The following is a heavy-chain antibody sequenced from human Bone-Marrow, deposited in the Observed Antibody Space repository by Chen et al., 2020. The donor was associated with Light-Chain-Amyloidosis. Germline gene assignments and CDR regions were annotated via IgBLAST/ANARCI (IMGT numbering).Heavy chain of an antibody. CDR2: INPIFGTT. Sequence: QVQLVQSGAEVKKPGSSVKVSCKASGGTFRRSAFNWVRQAPGQGLEWMGGINPIFGTTNYAQRFQGRVTVTADESTSTALMELRSLRSEDTAVYYCSAGSYTTPLGIDVWGQGTTVTFSS. V-gene: IGHV1-69*01. CDR1: GGTFRRSA. D-gene: IGHD3-10*01. CDR3: SAGSYTTPLGIDV. J-gene: IGHJ6*02.